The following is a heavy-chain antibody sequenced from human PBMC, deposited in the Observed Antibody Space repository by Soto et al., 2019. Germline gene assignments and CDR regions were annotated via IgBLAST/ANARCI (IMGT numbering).Heavy chain of an antibody. CDR2: ISGSADST. J-gene: IGHJ6*02. Sequence: EVQLLESGGGFIHPGGSLRLSCAASGFSFSSFAMNWVRQAPGKGLEWVSIISGSADSTFYADSVKGRFTISRDKSKSTLYLQINSRRAEDTAVYYCAKTRGAMIYAISVYGMDVWGQGTTVTVSS. CDR3: AKTRGAMIYAISVYGMDV. V-gene: IGHV3-23*01. CDR1: GFSFSSFA. D-gene: IGHD2-8*01.